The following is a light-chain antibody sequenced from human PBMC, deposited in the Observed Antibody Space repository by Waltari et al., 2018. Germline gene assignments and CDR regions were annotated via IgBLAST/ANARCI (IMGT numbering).Light chain of an antibody. Sequence: SALTQPDSVSGSPGQSLTIPCRGISSDSGGYEYVSWYQQHPGKAPQVIIYDVNKRPSGVSNRFSGSKSGSSASLTISGLQAEDEADYYCSSFTSSTTGIFGGGTKVTVL. CDR3: SSFTSSTTGI. CDR1: SSDSGGYEY. J-gene: IGLJ2*01. CDR2: DVN. V-gene: IGLV2-14*03.